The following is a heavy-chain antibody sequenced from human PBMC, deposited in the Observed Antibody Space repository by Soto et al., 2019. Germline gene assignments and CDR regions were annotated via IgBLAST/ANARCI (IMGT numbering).Heavy chain of an antibody. CDR3: ARGGGDCDRAKGSPAGDY. CDR1: GGSITSSNW. J-gene: IGHJ4*02. D-gene: IGHD3-16*01. Sequence: QVQLQESGPGLVKSSGTLSLTCAVSGGSITSSNWWSWVRQPPGRGLEWIGETYHDGRTNYAPSLKVRVTISVDKSKNQFSLKLTAVTAADSAVYYCARGGGDCDRAKGSPAGDYWGQGTLVTVSS. V-gene: IGHV4-4*02. CDR2: TYHDGRT.